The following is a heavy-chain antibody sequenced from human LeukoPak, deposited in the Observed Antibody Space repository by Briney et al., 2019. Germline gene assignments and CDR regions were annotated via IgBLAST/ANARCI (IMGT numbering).Heavy chain of an antibody. J-gene: IGHJ4*02. V-gene: IGHV1-18*01. CDR2: ISGYNGNT. CDR1: GYTFSSYG. D-gene: IGHD3-16*01. Sequence: ASVKVSCKASGYTFSSYGISWVRQAPGQGLEWMGWISGYNGNTNYAQKLQGRVTMTTDTSTSTAYMEVRSLRSDDTAVYYCARSSRFSLLMDYWGQGTLVTVSS. CDR3: ARSSRFSLLMDY.